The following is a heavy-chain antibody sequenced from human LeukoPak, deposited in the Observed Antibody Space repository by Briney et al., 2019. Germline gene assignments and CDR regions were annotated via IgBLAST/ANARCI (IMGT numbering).Heavy chain of an antibody. CDR2: INHSGST. D-gene: IGHD3-3*01. V-gene: IGHV4-39*07. Sequence: SETLSLTCTVSGGSISSGGYYWSWIRQPPGKGLEWIGEINHSGSTNYNPSLKSRVTISVDTSKNQFSLKLSSVTAADTAVYYCARGPDFWSGYYGSWGQGTLVTVSS. CDR3: ARGPDFWSGYYGS. J-gene: IGHJ5*02. CDR1: GGSISSGGYY.